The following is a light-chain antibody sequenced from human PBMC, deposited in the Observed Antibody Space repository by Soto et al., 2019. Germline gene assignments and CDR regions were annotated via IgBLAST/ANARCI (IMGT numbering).Light chain of an antibody. CDR3: QQYPSLPLT. CDR1: QDIGDF. J-gene: IGKJ4*01. Sequence: DIQMTQSPSSLSASVGDRVTITCEASQDIGDFLNWFQQKPGQAPKLLIYDASNLETGLPSRFRGSGSGSDSTFTIDYLQPEDFASYYCQQYPSLPLTFGGGPNVDIK. V-gene: IGKV1-33*01. CDR2: DAS.